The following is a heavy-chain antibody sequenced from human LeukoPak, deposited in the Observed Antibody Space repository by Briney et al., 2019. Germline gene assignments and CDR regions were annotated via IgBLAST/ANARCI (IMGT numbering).Heavy chain of an antibody. D-gene: IGHD4-17*01. CDR1: ADSFSSHY. Sequence: SETLSLTCAVSADSFSSHYWSWIRQPPGKGLGWIGYISYIGSTNYNPSLKSRVTISIDTSKNQFSLKLSSVTAADTAVYYCARDLITVTKGFDIWGQGTMVSVSS. J-gene: IGHJ3*02. V-gene: IGHV4-59*11. CDR3: ARDLITVTKGFDI. CDR2: ISYIGST.